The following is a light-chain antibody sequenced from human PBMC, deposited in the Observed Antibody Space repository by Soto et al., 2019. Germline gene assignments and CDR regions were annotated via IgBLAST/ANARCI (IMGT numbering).Light chain of an antibody. Sequence: DIQMTQSPSTLSGSVGDRVTITCRASQTISSWLAWYQQKPGKAPKPLIYKASTLKSGVPSRFSGSGSGTEFTLTISSLQPDDFATYNCQHYNSYSEAFGQGTKVDSK. J-gene: IGKJ1*01. CDR3: QHYNSYSEA. CDR2: KAS. V-gene: IGKV1-5*03. CDR1: QTISSW.